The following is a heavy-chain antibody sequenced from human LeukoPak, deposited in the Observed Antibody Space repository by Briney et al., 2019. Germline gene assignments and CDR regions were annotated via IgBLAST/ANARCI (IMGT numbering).Heavy chain of an antibody. Sequence: PSETLSLTCSVSGGSVSNYYWSWIRQPPGKGLEWIGYVYYTGSTNYNPSLKSRVTMFEDKSKNQFSLRLYSVTVADTAVYYCARHFAYSSSSYFDYWGQGTLVTVSS. CDR3: ARHFAYSSSSYFDY. CDR2: VYYTGST. J-gene: IGHJ4*02. V-gene: IGHV4-59*08. D-gene: IGHD6-6*01. CDR1: GGSVSNYY.